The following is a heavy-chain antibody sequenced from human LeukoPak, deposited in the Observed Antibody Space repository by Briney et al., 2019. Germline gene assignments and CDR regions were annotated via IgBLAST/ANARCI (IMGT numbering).Heavy chain of an antibody. Sequence: GGSLRLSCAASGFTFDDYAMHWVRQAPGKGLEWVSGISWNSGSMVYADSVKGRFTISRDNAKNSLYLQMNSLRAEDTAVYYCARGRRWLQYGGWFDPWGQGTLVTVSS. CDR2: ISWNSGSM. CDR3: ARGRRWLQYGGWFDP. CDR1: GFTFDDYA. V-gene: IGHV3-9*01. D-gene: IGHD5-24*01. J-gene: IGHJ5*02.